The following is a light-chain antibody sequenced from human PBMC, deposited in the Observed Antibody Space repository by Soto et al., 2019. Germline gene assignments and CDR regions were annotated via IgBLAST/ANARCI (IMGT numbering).Light chain of an antibody. V-gene: IGKV4-1*01. CDR1: QSVLYSSNNKNY. CDR2: WAS. Sequence: DIVMTQSPDSLAVSLGERATINCKSSQSVLYSSNNKNYLAWYQQKPGQPPKLLFYWASTRESGVPDRFSGSGSGTDFTLTISSLQAEDVAVYYGQHYYSTPYTFGQGTKLEIK. J-gene: IGKJ2*01. CDR3: QHYYSTPYT.